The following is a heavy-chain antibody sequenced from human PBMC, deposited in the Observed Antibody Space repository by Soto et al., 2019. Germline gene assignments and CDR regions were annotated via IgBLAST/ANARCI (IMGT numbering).Heavy chain of an antibody. CDR2: INAGNGDT. CDR3: ARRDLSDV. Sequence: ASVKVSCKASGYTFTRYPMHWVRQAGQRLEWMGWINAGNGDTKYSQKFQGRVTITRDTSASTDFMELSSLRSEDTAVYYCARRDLSDVWGKGTTVTVSS. J-gene: IGHJ6*03. V-gene: IGHV1-3*01. D-gene: IGHD3-16*02. CDR1: GYTFTRYP.